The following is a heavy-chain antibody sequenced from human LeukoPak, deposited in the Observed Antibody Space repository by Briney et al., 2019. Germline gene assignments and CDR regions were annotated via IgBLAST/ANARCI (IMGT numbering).Heavy chain of an antibody. CDR2: IYHSGST. V-gene: IGHV4-4*02. Sequence: SGTLSLTCAVSGGSISSSNWWSWVRQPPGKGLEWIGEIYHSGSTNYNPSLKSRVTISVDKSKNQLSLKLSSVTAADTAVYYCARSSSYYYGSGSYYIPIDYWGQGTLVTVSS. CDR3: ARSSSYYYGSGSYYIPIDY. CDR1: GGSISSSNW. J-gene: IGHJ4*02. D-gene: IGHD3-10*01.